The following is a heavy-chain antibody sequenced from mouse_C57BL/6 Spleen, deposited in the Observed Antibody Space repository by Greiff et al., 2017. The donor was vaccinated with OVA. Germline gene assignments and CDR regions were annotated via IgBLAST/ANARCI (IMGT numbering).Heavy chain of an antibody. V-gene: IGHV3-1*01. Sequence: EVQLQQSGPGMVKPSQSLSLTCTVTGYSITSGYDWHWIRHFPGNKLEWMGYISYSGSTNYNPSLKSRISITHDTSKNHFFLKLNSVTTEDTATYYGARGAITTDWYFDVWGTGTTVTVSS. J-gene: IGHJ1*03. CDR1: GYSITSGYD. CDR3: ARGAITTDWYFDV. D-gene: IGHD1-1*01. CDR2: ISYSGST.